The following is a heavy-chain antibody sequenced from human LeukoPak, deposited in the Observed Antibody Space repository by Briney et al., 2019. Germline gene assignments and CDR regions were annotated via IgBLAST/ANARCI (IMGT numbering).Heavy chain of an antibody. V-gene: IGHV1-2*02. J-gene: IGHJ4*02. CDR1: GYTFTGYY. CDR3: ARVPSLTMVRGVHFDY. Sequence: ASVKVSCKASGYTFTGYYMHWVRQAPGQGLEWMGWINPNSGGTNYAQKFQERVTITRDMSTSTAYMELSSLRSEDTAVYYCARVPSLTMVRGVHFDYWGQGTLVTVSS. D-gene: IGHD3-10*01. CDR2: INPNSGGT.